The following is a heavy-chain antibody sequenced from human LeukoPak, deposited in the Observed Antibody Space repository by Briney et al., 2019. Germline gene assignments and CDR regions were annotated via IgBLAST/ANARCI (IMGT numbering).Heavy chain of an antibody. J-gene: IGHJ4*02. CDR3: AKDFWGLFDY. Sequence: GGTLRLSCAASGFTFGSYGMSWVRQAPGKGLEWVSAISGSGGSTYYADSVKGRFTISRDNSKNTLYLQMNSLRAEDTAVYYCAKDFWGLFDYWGQGTLVTVSS. CDR1: GFTFGSYG. D-gene: IGHD7-27*01. CDR2: ISGSGGST. V-gene: IGHV3-23*01.